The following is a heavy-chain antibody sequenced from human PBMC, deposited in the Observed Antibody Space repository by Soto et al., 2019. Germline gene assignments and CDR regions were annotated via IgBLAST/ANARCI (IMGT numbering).Heavy chain of an antibody. D-gene: IGHD6-19*01. CDR2: ISGSGGST. CDR1: GFTFSSYA. CDR3: AKGTIAVAGLFDY. Sequence: EVPLLESGGGLVQPGGSLRLSCAASGFTFSSYAMSWVRQAPGKGLEWVSGISGSGGSTYYADSVKGRFTISRDNSKNTLYLQMNSLRAEDTAVYYCAKGTIAVAGLFDYWGQGTLVTVSS. J-gene: IGHJ4*02. V-gene: IGHV3-23*01.